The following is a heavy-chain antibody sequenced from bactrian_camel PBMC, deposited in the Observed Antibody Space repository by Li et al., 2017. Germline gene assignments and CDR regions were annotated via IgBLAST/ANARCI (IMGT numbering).Heavy chain of an antibody. D-gene: IGHD2*01. CDR3: AVDPACTTITGRVSGMPVGDPSRADWGAT. J-gene: IGHJ4*01. Sequence: VQLVESGGGSVQAGGSLRLSCVATGNTIGWQFDCMAWFRQAPGKAREGVAAIVSGGGQRYADSVKGRFTISKDNAKTTLFLQTEDLRPEDSGLYTCAVDPACTTITGRVSGMPVGDPSRADWGATGPGGPRSPSP. CDR1: GNTIGWQFDC. V-gene: IGHV3S55*01. CDR2: IVSGGGQ.